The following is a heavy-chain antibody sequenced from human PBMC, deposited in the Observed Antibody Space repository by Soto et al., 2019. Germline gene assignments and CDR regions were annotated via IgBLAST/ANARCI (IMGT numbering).Heavy chain of an antibody. V-gene: IGHV1-2*02. Sequence: GASVKVSCKASGYTFTDYYIHWGRQAPGQGLEWMGWINPNSGGTKFAQQFQGRVTMTRDTSISTAYMELGRLRFDDTAVYYCARDSWVRYYGSGSYTHYYGMDVWGQGTTVTVSS. CDR2: INPNSGGT. CDR1: GYTFTDYY. D-gene: IGHD3-10*01. J-gene: IGHJ6*01. CDR3: ARDSWVRYYGSGSYTHYYGMDV.